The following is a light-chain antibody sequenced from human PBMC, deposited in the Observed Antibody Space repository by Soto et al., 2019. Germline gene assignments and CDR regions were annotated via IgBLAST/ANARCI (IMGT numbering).Light chain of an antibody. CDR1: SSNIGSNT. J-gene: IGLJ1*01. CDR3: AAWDDSLNGPV. V-gene: IGLV1-44*01. Sequence: QYVKSEELAASRIPEQRVTISCSGSSSNIGSNTVNWYQQLPGTAPKLLIFSLNQRPSGVPDRFSGSRSGTSASLAISGLQSEDEADYYCAAWDDSLNGPVFGTWTKVTVL. CDR2: SLN.